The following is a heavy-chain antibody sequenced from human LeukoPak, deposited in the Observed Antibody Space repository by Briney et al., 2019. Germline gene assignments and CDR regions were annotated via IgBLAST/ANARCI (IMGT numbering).Heavy chain of an antibody. Sequence: PGGSLRLSCAVSGFTFSSYDMNWVRQAPGKGLEWVSYINSGGSTTYYADSVKGRFTLSRDNAKNSLYPQMNSLRVEDTAVYYCATSRSTTTPDYWGQGTLVTVSS. CDR3: ATSRSTTTPDY. V-gene: IGHV3-48*03. D-gene: IGHD2/OR15-2a*01. CDR1: GFTFSSYD. J-gene: IGHJ4*02. CDR2: INSGGSTT.